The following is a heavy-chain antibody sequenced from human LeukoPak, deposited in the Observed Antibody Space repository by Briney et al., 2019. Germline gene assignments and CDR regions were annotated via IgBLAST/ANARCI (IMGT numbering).Heavy chain of an antibody. CDR2: ISGSGAYT. D-gene: IGHD3-10*01. V-gene: IGHV3-23*01. CDR3: AKYFASGSYYKLPH. J-gene: IGHJ1*01. Sequence: PGGSLRLSCAASGFTFSDYYMSWVRQAPGKGLEWVSTISGSGAYTYYADSVKGRFTISRDNSKNTLYLQMNSLRAEDTAVYYCAKYFASGSYYKLPHWGQGTLVTVSS. CDR1: GFTFSDYY.